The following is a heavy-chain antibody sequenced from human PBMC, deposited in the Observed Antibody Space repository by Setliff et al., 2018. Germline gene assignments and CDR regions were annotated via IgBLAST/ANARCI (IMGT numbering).Heavy chain of an antibody. J-gene: IGHJ3*02. CDR2: ISAY. CDR1: GYTFNTYG. V-gene: IGHV1-18*01. Sequence: ASVKVSCKTSGYTFNTYGISWVRQAPGQGLEWVGWISAYAQKLQGRVTLTTDTSTGTAYMEVRSLRSDDTAQYYCVRDRAAIVVGPPTAAFDIWGQGTMVTVSS. CDR3: VRDRAAIVVGPPTAAFDI. D-gene: IGHD2-2*01.